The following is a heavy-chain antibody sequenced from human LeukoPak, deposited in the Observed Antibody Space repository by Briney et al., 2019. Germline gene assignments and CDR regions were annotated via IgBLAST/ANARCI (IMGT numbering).Heavy chain of an antibody. J-gene: IGHJ5*02. D-gene: IGHD5-18*01. Sequence: PSETLSLTCTVSGGSISSYDWSWIRQPPGKGLEWIGYIYYSGSTNYNPSLKSRVTISVDTSKNQFSLKLSSVTAADTAVYYCARGYSPLNNWFDPWGQGTLVTVSS. CDR2: IYYSGST. CDR1: GGSISSYD. V-gene: IGHV4-59*01. CDR3: ARGYSPLNNWFDP.